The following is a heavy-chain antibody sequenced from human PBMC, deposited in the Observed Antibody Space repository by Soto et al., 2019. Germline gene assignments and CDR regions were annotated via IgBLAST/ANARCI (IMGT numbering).Heavy chain of an antibody. V-gene: IGHV4-59*01. CDR1: GGSISSYY. Sequence: ETLSLTCTVSGGSISSYYWSWIRQPPGKGLEWIGYIYYSGSTNYNPSLKSRVTISVETSKNQFSLKLSTVTAADTAVYYCTKGGKGEAIPSGYWGREPLVPVSS. CDR2: IYYSGST. CDR3: TKGGKGEAIPSGY. D-gene: IGHD3-16*01. J-gene: IGHJ4*02.